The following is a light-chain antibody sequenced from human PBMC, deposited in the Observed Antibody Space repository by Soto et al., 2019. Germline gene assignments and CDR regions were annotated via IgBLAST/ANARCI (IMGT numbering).Light chain of an antibody. CDR1: QSVRSN. Sequence: EIVMTQSPATLSVSPGERVTLSCRASQSVRSNLAWYQQKPGQVPRVLIYGASTRAIGIPDRFSGSGSGTEFTLTIRRLQCEDFSVYYCQHYNNLWGFGGGTKVEIK. CDR2: GAS. V-gene: IGKV3-15*01. CDR3: QHYNNLWG. J-gene: IGKJ4*01.